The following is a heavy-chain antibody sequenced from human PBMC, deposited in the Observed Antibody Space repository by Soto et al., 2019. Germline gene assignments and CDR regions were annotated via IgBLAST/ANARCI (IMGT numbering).Heavy chain of an antibody. CDR3: AKFGNQLLWFFYNWFDP. V-gene: IGHV3-23*01. D-gene: IGHD2-2*01. CDR2: ISGSGGST. CDR1: GFTFSSYA. J-gene: IGHJ5*02. Sequence: GGSLRLSCAASGFTFSSYAMSWVRQAPGKGLEWVSAISGSGGSTYYADSVKGRFTISRDNSKNTLYLQMNSLRAEDTAVYYCAKFGNQLLWFFYNWFDPWGQGTLVTVSS.